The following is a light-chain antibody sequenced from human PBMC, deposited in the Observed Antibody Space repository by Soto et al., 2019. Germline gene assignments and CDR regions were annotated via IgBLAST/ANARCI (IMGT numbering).Light chain of an antibody. CDR3: SSFAVSNSFV. CDR1: RNAVGGYNY. CDR2: EVN. V-gene: IGLV2-8*01. J-gene: IGLJ1*01. Sequence: QSALTQPPSASGSPGQSVPTPCPGTRNAVGGYNYASWYQQHPGKAPKLMIYEVNKRPSGVPDRFSGSKSGNTASLTVSGLQAEDEADYYCSSFAVSNSFVFGTGTKLTVL.